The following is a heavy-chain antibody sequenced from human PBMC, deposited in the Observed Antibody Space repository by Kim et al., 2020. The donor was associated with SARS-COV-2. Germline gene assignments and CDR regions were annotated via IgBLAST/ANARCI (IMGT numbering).Heavy chain of an antibody. CDR3: AKDLGEVGAPFDY. J-gene: IGHJ4*02. V-gene: IGHV3-23*01. Sequence: GGSLRLSCAASGFTFSSYAMSWVRQAPGKGLEWVSTISGSGGSTYYADSVKGRFSNSRDNSKNTLYLQMNSLRAEDTAVYYCAKDLGEVGAPFDYWGQGTLVTVSS. CDR2: ISGSGGST. CDR1: GFTFSSYA. D-gene: IGHD1-26*01.